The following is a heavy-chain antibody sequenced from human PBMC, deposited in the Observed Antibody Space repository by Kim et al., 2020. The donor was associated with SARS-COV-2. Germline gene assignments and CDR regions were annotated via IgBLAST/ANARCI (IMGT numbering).Heavy chain of an antibody. CDR3: ARVGPEYSSSL. D-gene: IGHD6-6*01. Sequence: TNYNPSLKSRVTMSVDTSKNQFSLKLSSVTAADTAVYYCARVGPEYSSSLWGQGTLVTVSS. CDR2: T. V-gene: IGHV4-4*07. J-gene: IGHJ4*02.